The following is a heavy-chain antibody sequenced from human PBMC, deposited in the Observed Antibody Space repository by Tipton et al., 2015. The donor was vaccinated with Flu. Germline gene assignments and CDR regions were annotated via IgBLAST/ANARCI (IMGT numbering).Heavy chain of an antibody. D-gene: IGHD3-16*01. CDR2: IFPGDSET. J-gene: IGHJ3*01. CDR1: AFSFPNYW. Sequence: VQLVQSGAEVKKPGESLKISCKGSAFSFPNYWIGWVRQKTGGGLESIGMIFPGDSETRYSPSFQGQVTISVDKSINTAYLQWSSLKASDTAIYYCARHKEWELCDAFDVWGQGTSVIVSS. V-gene: IGHV5-51*01. CDR3: ARHKEWELCDAFDV.